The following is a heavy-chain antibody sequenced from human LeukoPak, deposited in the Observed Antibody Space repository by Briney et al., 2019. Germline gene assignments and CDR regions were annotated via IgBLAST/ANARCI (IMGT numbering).Heavy chain of an antibody. CDR2: ISAYNGNT. CDR1: DYTFTSYG. V-gene: IGHV1-18*01. Sequence: ASVKVSCKGSDYTFTSYGISWVRQAPGQGLEWMGWISAYNGNTNYAQKLQGRVTMTTDTSTSTAYMELRSLRSDDTAVYYCARVPVYGDPGWFDPWGQGTLVTVSS. D-gene: IGHD4-17*01. CDR3: ARVPVYGDPGWFDP. J-gene: IGHJ5*02.